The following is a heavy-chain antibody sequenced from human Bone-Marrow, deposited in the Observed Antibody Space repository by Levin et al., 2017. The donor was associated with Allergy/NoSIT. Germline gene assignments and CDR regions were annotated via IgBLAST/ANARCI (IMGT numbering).Heavy chain of an antibody. CDR1: GGSISTRGYY. V-gene: IGHV4-39*01. CDR2: IYYNGSP. CDR3: ARGRDEYKIGSH. J-gene: IGHJ4*02. Sequence: PSETLSLICTVSGGSISTRGYYWGWIRQPPGKGLEWMGSIYYNGSPYDNPSLRSRVTISADTSKNQFSLKLSSVTAADTALYYCARGRDEYKIGSHWGQGILVTVSS. D-gene: IGHD5-24*01.